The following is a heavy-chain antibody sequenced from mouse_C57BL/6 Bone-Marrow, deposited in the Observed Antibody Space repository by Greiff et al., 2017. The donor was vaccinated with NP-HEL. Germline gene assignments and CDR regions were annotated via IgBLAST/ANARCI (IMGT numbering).Heavy chain of an antibody. CDR1: GYTFPSYG. D-gene: IGHD1-1*01. CDR3: ASPYYYGSSPFDY. V-gene: IGHV1-81*01. J-gene: IGHJ2*01. Sequence: QVQLKQSGAELARPGASVKLSCKASGYTFPSYGISWVKQRTGPGLEWIGEIYPRSGNTYYNEKFQGKATLTADKSSSTAYMELRSLTSEDSAVYFCASPYYYGSSPFDYWGQGTTLTVSS. CDR2: IYPRSGNT.